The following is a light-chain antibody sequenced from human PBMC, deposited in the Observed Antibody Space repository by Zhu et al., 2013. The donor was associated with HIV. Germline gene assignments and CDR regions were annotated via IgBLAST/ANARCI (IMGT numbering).Light chain of an antibody. Sequence: QSALTQPPSASGSPGQSVTISCTGTSSDVGVYNLVSWFQQHPGKAPKLIISEVTKRPSGVSTRFSGSSSGNTASLTITGAQAEDEADYYCNSWDSSGNHVVFGGGTKLTVL. CDR3: NSWDSSGNHVV. CDR2: EVT. J-gene: IGLJ2*01. V-gene: IGLV2-8*01. CDR1: SSDVGVYNL.